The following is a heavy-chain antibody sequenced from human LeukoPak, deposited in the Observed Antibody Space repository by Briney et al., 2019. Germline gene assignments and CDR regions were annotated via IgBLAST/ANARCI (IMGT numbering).Heavy chain of an antibody. CDR2: INHSGST. J-gene: IGHJ5*02. Sequence: SETLSLTCAVYGGSFSGYYWSWIRQPPGKGLEWIGEINHSGSTNYNPSLKSRVTISVDTSKNQFSLKLSSVTAADTAVYYCARGRNVLLWFGDLKSEDYPLDPWGQGTLVTVSS. CDR1: GGSFSGYY. V-gene: IGHV4-34*01. CDR3: ARGRNVLLWFGDLKSEDYPLDP. D-gene: IGHD3-10*01.